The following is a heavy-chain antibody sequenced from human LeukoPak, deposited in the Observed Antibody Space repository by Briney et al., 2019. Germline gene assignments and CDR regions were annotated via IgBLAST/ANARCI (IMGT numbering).Heavy chain of an antibody. CDR2: IYYSGST. CDR3: ARAAQYSSSWYVNYYYYGMDV. D-gene: IGHD6-13*01. V-gene: IGHV4-59*01. CDR1: GGSISSYY. Sequence: PSETLSLTCTVSGGSISSYYWSWIRQPPGKGLEWIGYIYYSGSTNYNPSLKSRVTISVDTSKNQFSLKLSSVTAADTAVYYCARAAQYSSSWYVNYYYYGMDVWGQGTTVTVSS. J-gene: IGHJ6*02.